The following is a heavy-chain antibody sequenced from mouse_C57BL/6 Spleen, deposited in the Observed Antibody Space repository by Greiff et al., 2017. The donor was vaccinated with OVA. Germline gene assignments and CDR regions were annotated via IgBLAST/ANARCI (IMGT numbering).Heavy chain of an antibody. CDR1: GYAFSSSW. CDR3: AALYFDY. V-gene: IGHV1-82*01. Sequence: QVQLQQSGPELVKPGASVKISCKASGYAFSSSWMNWVKQRPGKGLEWIGRIYPGDGDTNYNGKFKGKATLTADKSSSTAYMQLSSLTSEDSAVDFCAALYFDYWGQGTTLTVSS. CDR2: IYPGDGDT. J-gene: IGHJ2*01.